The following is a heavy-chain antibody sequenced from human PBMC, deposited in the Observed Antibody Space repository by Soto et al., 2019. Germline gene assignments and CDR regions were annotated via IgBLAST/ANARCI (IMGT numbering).Heavy chain of an antibody. CDR1: GGSISSYY. Sequence: PSETLSLTCTVSGGSISSYYWSWIRQPAGKGLEWIGRIYTSGSTNYNPSLKSRVTMTVDTSKNQFSLKLSSVTAADTAVYYCARIPMYCSGGGCDSYGMDVWGQGTTVTVSS. J-gene: IGHJ6*02. CDR3: ARIPMYCSGGGCDSYGMDV. D-gene: IGHD2-15*01. CDR2: IYTSGST. V-gene: IGHV4-4*07.